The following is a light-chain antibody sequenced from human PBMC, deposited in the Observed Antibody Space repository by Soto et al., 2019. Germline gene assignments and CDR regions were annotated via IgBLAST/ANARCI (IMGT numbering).Light chain of an antibody. Sequence: QAVVTQPPSVSGAPGQNVTISCTGSSSNIGTGYDVHWYQQLPRTAPKLLIFGNINRPSGVSDRFSGSKSGTSASLAITGLQTEDEADYYCQSYDRTLSGSVFGGGTKVTVL. V-gene: IGLV1-40*01. CDR1: SSNIGTGYD. CDR2: GNI. J-gene: IGLJ2*01. CDR3: QSYDRTLSGSV.